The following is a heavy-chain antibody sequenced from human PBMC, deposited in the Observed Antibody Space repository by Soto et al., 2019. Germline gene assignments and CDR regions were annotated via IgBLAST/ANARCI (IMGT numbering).Heavy chain of an antibody. J-gene: IGHJ4*02. D-gene: IGHD3-10*02. CDR2: ISYDGSNK. V-gene: IGHV3-30*18. CDR3: AKEAPMTTMYYFDY. Sequence: GGSLRLSCAASGFTFSSYGMHWVRQAPGKGLEWVAVISYDGSNKYYADSVKGRFTISRDNSKNTLYLQMNSLRAEDTAVYYCAKEAPMTTMYYFDYWGQGTLVTVSS. CDR1: GFTFSSYG.